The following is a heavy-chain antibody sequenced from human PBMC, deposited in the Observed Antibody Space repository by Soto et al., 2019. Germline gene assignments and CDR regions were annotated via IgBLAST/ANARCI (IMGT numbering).Heavy chain of an antibody. J-gene: IGHJ6*04. D-gene: IGHD1-1*01. V-gene: IGHV3-23*01. Sequence: GGSLRLSCSASEFAFNIYVMSWVRQAPGKGLEWVSSISGSGENTDYADSVRGRFTISRDNSKNTLYLQLNGLRVEDTGIYYCAKDQGPKAGIWNGHARYGMDVWGTGTT. CDR1: EFAFNIYV. CDR2: ISGSGENT. CDR3: AKDQGPKAGIWNGHARYGMDV.